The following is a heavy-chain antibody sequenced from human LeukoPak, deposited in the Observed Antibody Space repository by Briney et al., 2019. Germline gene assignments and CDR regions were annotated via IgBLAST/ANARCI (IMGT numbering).Heavy chain of an antibody. CDR2: IYYSGST. J-gene: IGHJ5*02. D-gene: IGHD6-19*01. CDR3: VLGREAVADP. CDR1: GGSISSYY. Sequence: SETLSLTCTVSGGSISSYYWSRIRQPPGKGLEWIGYIYYSGSTNYNPSLKSRVTISVDTSKNQFSLKLSSVTAADTAVYYCVLGREAVADPWGQGTLVTVSS. V-gene: IGHV4-59*12.